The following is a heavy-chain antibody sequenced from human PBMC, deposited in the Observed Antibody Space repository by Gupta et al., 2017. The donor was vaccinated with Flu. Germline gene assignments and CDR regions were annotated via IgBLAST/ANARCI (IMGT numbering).Heavy chain of an antibody. D-gene: IGHD3-16*01. CDR2: ISSSGSLI. V-gene: IGHV3-48*03. J-gene: IGHJ4*02. Sequence: EVHLVESGGGLVQPGGSLRLSCAASGFTFSSYEMNWVRQAPGKGLEWVSYISSSGSLIYYADSVKGRFTISRDNAKNSLYLQMNSLRAEDTAVYYCASSQGGFDYWGRGTLVTVSS. CDR3: ASSQGGFDY. CDR1: GFTFSSYE.